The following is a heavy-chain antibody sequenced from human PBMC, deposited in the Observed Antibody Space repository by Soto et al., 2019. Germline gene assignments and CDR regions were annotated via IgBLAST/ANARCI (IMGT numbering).Heavy chain of an antibody. CDR1: GFTFSSYG. Sequence: PGGSLRLSCAASGFTFSSYGMHWVRQAPGKGLEWVAVIWYDGSNKYYADSVKGRFTISRDNSKNTLYLQMNSLRAEDTAVYYCARDREYSSFSLDYWGQGTLVTVSS. CDR3: ARDREYSSFSLDY. CDR2: IWYDGSNK. V-gene: IGHV3-33*01. J-gene: IGHJ4*02. D-gene: IGHD6-6*01.